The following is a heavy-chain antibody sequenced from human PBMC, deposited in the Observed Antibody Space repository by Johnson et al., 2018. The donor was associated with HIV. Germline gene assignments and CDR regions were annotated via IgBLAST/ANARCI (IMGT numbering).Heavy chain of an antibody. J-gene: IGHJ3*01. CDR3: AKGEAQEGWIQLGSYAFDF. CDR2: VNWNGDNT. CDR1: GFTFDDYG. D-gene: IGHD5-12*01. V-gene: IGHV3-20*04. Sequence: VQLVESGGGLVQPGRSLRLSCAASGFTFDDYGMNWVRQAPGKGLEWVSGVNWNGDNTGYADSVKGRFPISRDNSRNTVYLQMRNLRTEETAVYYCAKGEAQEGWIQLGSYAFDFWGRGTMVIVSS.